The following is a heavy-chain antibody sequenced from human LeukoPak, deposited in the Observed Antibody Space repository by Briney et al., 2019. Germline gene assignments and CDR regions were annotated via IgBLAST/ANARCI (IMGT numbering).Heavy chain of an antibody. Sequence: GGSLRLSCAASGFTFSSYSMNWVRQAPVKGLEWVSSISSSSSYIYYADSVKGRFTISRDNAKNSLYLQMNSLRAEDTAVYYCARAGDRGIDYWGQGTLVTVSS. CDR2: ISSSSSYI. CDR1: GFTFSSYS. CDR3: ARAGDRGIDY. V-gene: IGHV3-21*01. D-gene: IGHD3-10*01. J-gene: IGHJ4*02.